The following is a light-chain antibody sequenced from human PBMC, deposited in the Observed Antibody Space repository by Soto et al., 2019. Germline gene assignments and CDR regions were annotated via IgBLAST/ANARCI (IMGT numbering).Light chain of an antibody. CDR2: AVT. V-gene: IGLV2-14*01. J-gene: IGLJ3*02. CDR1: SSDVGAYNS. CDR3: SSPAGSTGV. Sequence: QSALTQPASVSGSPGQSITISCSGTSSDVGAYNSVSWYQQHPGKAPKLMIYAVTNRPSGVSDRFSGSKSDNTAALTISGLQAEDEADYYCSSPAGSTGVFGGGTQLTVL.